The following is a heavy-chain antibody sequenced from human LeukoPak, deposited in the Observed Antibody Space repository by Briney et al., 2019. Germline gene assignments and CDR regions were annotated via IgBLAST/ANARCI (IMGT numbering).Heavy chain of an antibody. D-gene: IGHD5-24*01. J-gene: IGHJ4*02. CDR3: ACRGLGWLQFDY. CDR1: GSSLSRYY. CDR2: IHSSGST. Sequence: SETLSLTCTVSGSSLSRYYLSWIRQPAGKGLEWIGRIHSSGSTNYYPSLKSRVTMSVDTSKNQSSLKLSSVTAADTAVYYCACRGLGWLQFDYWGQGTLVTVSS. V-gene: IGHV4-4*07.